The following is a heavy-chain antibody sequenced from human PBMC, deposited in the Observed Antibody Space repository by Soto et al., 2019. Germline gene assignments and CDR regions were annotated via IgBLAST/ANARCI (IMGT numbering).Heavy chain of an antibody. V-gene: IGHV3-48*01. CDR1: GFTFSSYS. CDR3: ARAGGWELPPG. Sequence: EVQLVESGGGLVQPGGSLRLSCAAPGFTFSSYSMNWVRQAPGKGLEWVSYISSSSSTIYYADSVKGRFTISRDNAKNSLYLQMNSLRAEDTAVYYCARAGGWELPPGWGQGTLVTVSS. CDR2: ISSSSSTI. D-gene: IGHD3-10*01. J-gene: IGHJ4*02.